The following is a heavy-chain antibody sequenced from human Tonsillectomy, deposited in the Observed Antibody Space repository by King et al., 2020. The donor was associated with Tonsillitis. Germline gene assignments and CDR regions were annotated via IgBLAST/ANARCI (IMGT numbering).Heavy chain of an antibody. CDR1: GFTFSDAW. V-gene: IGHV3-15*01. Sequence: QLVQSGGGLVKPGGSLRLSCAASGFTFSDAWMTWVRQAPGKGLEWVGRIKSKTDGGTTDYAAPVKGRLTISRDDSKNTLYLQMSSLRTEDTAVYYCFLSLDDYWGQGTLVTVSS. CDR2: IKSKTDGGTT. D-gene: IGHD3-16*01. CDR3: FLSLDDY. J-gene: IGHJ4*02.